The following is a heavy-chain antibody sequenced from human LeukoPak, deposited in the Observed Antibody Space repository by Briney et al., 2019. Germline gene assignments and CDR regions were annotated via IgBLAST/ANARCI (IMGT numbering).Heavy chain of an antibody. V-gene: IGHV4-34*01. D-gene: IGHD5-18*01. CDR2: INHSGSA. CDR3: ARGLRGYSYGLSLYFDY. Sequence: SETLSLTCAVYGGSFSGYYWSWIRQPPGKGLEWIGEINHSGSANYNPSLKSRVTISVDTSKNQFSLKLSSVTAADTAVYYCARGLRGYSYGLSLYFDYWGQGTLVTVSS. J-gene: IGHJ4*02. CDR1: GGSFSGYY.